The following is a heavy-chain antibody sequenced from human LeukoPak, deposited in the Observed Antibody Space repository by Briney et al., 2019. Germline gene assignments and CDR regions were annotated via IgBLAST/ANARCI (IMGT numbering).Heavy chain of an antibody. Sequence: SETLSLTCTVSGGSFSSYYWSWIRQPPGKGLEWIGYISDSGSTNYNSSLKSRVTISVDTSKTHFSQKLRSVTAADTAVYYCARHGGGWTFDYWGQGTLVTASS. CDR2: ISDSGST. CDR1: GGSFSSYY. J-gene: IGHJ4*02. V-gene: IGHV4-59*08. CDR3: ARHGGGWTFDY. D-gene: IGHD6-19*01.